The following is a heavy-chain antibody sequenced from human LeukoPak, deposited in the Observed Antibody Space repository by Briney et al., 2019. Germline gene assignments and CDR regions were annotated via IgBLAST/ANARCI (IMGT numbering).Heavy chain of an antibody. CDR1: GFTFSSYD. Sequence: GRSLRLSCAASGFTFSSYDMHWVRQAPGKGLEWVAVIWYDGSNKYYADSVKGRFTISRDNSKNTLYLQMNSLRAEDTAVYYCAREDSSSWQLDYWGQGTLVTVSS. D-gene: IGHD6-13*01. CDR2: IWYDGSNK. J-gene: IGHJ4*02. V-gene: IGHV3-33*01. CDR3: AREDSSSWQLDY.